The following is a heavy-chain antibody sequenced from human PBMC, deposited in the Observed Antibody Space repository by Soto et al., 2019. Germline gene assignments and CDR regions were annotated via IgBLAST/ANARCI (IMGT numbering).Heavy chain of an antibody. CDR2: IYYSGST. D-gene: IGHD3-22*01. CDR3: ARASVVVITFDY. J-gene: IGHJ4*02. V-gene: IGHV4-30-4*01. CDR1: GGSISSCDYY. Sequence: SETLSLTCTVSGGSISSCDYYWSWIRQPPGKGLEWIGYIYYSGSTYYNPSLKSRVTISVDTSKNQFSLKLSSVTAADTAVYYCARASVVVITFDYWGQGTLVTVS.